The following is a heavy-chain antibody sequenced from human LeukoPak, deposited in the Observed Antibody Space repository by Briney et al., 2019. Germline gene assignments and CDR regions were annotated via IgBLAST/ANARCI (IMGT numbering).Heavy chain of an antibody. CDR1: GGSFSGYY. CDR2: INHRGST. Sequence: SETLSLTCAVYGGSFSGYYWSWIRQPPGKGLEWIGEINHRGSTSYNPSLKSRLTISKDKFKNQFSLKLTSVTVADTAVYFCARVKAVAGTLPHLLDYWGQGALVTVSS. J-gene: IGHJ4*01. D-gene: IGHD6-19*01. CDR3: ARVKAVAGTLPHLLDY. V-gene: IGHV4-34*01.